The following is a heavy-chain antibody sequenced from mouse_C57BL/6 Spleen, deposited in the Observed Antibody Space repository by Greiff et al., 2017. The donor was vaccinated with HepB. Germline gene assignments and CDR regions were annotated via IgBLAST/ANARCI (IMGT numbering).Heavy chain of an antibody. V-gene: IGHV1-26*01. CDR1: GYTFTDYY. D-gene: IGHD2-5*01. J-gene: IGHJ3*01. CDR2: INPNNGGT. Sequence: EVQLQQSGPELVKPGASVKISCKASGYTFTDYYMNWVKQSHGKSLEWIGDINPNNGGTSYNQKFKGKATLTVDKSSSTAYMELRSLTSEDSAVYYCARSYYSTAWLAYWGQGTLVTVSA. CDR3: ARSYYSTAWLAY.